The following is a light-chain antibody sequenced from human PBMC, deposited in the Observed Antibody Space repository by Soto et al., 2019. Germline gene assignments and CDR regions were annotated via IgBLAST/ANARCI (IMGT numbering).Light chain of an antibody. CDR2: RDS. CDR1: NIGRKN. J-gene: IGLJ2*01. CDR3: QVWDDNTVV. V-gene: IGLV3-9*01. Sequence: SYELTQPLSVSVALGQTARITCGGNNIGRKNAHWYKQKPGQFPVLVIYRDSSRPSGIPERFSGSNSGNTATLTISRAQAGDEADYYCQVWDDNTVVFGGGTKLTV.